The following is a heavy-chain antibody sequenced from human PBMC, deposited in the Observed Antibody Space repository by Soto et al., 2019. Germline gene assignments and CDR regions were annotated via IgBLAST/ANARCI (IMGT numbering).Heavy chain of an antibody. D-gene: IGHD2-2*01. V-gene: IGHV1-18*01. CDR1: GYSFTSYG. CDR3: ARDLTIVPATHPRLENYGMDV. Sequence: QVQLVQSAGEVKKPGASVKVSCKASGYSFTSYGISWVRRAPGQGLEWMGWISPYNGHTQFVERFQGRVTMTTDTSTKAAYMELRNLGCDDTAHYYCARDLTIVPATHPRLENYGMDVWGQGTTVIVSS. J-gene: IGHJ6*02. CDR2: ISPYNGHT.